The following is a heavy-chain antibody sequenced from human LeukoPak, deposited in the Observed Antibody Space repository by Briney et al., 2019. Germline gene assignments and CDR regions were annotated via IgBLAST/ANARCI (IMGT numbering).Heavy chain of an antibody. D-gene: IGHD2-2*02. Sequence: ASVKVSCKASGYTFTSYYMHWVRQAPGQGLEWMGIINPSGGSTGYAQKFQGRVTMTRDTSTSTVYMELSSLRSEDTAVYYCAREVRYCSSTSCYTEEYYFDYWGQGTLVTVSS. CDR1: GYTFTSYY. V-gene: IGHV1-46*01. J-gene: IGHJ4*02. CDR3: AREVRYCSSTSCYTEEYYFDY. CDR2: INPSGGST.